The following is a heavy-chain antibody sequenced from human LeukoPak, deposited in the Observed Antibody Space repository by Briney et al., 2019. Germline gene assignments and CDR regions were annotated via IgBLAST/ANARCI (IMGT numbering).Heavy chain of an antibody. V-gene: IGHV5-51*01. Sequence: GESLKISCQASGYSFTSSWIGWARQMPGKGLEWMAIINPGDSDTRYSPSFQGQVTISADKSISTVYLQWGSLKTSDTAMYYCARQPGAGWFDPWGQGTLVTVSS. CDR3: ARQPGAGWFDP. J-gene: IGHJ5*02. CDR2: INPGDSDT. CDR1: GYSFTSSW. D-gene: IGHD3-10*01.